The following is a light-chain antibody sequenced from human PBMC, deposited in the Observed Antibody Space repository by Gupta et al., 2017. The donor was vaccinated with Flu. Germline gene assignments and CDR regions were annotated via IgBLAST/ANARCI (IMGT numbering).Light chain of an antibody. J-gene: IGKJ1*01. Sequence: DSQMTQPPSSLLASLGDRVTITCRASQNISNDLNWYQQKAGKAPKLLIYAASSLQSGVPTRFSGSGFGTDFILSIDGLQPEDFATYYCQQTDSTPRTFGQGTKVEI. V-gene: IGKV1-39*01. CDR3: QQTDSTPRT. CDR1: QNISND. CDR2: AAS.